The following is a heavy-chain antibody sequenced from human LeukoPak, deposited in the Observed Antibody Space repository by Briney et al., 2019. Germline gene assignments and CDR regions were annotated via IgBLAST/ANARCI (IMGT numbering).Heavy chain of an antibody. Sequence: ASVTVSFKASGYTFTSYGISWVRQAPGQGLEWMGWISAYNGNTNYAQKLQGRVTMTTDTSTSTAYMELRSLRSDDTAVYYCAKGGYDILTGYDSPSDYWGQGTLVTVSS. V-gene: IGHV1-18*04. CDR3: AKGGYDILTGYDSPSDY. J-gene: IGHJ4*02. CDR1: GYTFTSYG. CDR2: ISAYNGNT. D-gene: IGHD3-9*01.